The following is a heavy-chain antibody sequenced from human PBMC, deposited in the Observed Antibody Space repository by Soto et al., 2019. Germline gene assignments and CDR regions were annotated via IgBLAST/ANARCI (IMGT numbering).Heavy chain of an antibody. V-gene: IGHV6-1*01. CDR2: TYYRSKWYN. CDR1: GDSVSSNSAA. Sequence: SQTLSLTCAISGDSVSSNSAAWNWIRQPPSRGLEWLGRTYYRSKWYNDYAVSVKSRITINPDTSKNQFSLQLNSVTPEDTAVYYCARGGYYYDSSGYETSGDYYYGMDVWGQGTTVTVSS. D-gene: IGHD3-22*01. J-gene: IGHJ6*02. CDR3: ARGGYYYDSSGYETSGDYYYGMDV.